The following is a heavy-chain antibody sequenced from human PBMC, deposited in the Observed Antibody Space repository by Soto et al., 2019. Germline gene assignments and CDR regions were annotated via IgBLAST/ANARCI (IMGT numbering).Heavy chain of an antibody. Sequence: PSETLSLTXAVSGYSISSGYYWGWIRQPPGKGLEWIGSIYHSGSTYYNPSLKSRVTISVDTSKNQFSLKLSSVTAADTAVYYCARREYYFDYWGQGTLVTVSS. CDR3: ARREYYFDY. V-gene: IGHV4-38-2*01. J-gene: IGHJ4*02. CDR1: GYSISSGYY. CDR2: IYHSGST.